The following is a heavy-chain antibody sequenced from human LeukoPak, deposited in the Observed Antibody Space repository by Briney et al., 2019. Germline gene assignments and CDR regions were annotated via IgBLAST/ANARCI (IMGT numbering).Heavy chain of an antibody. Sequence: SETLSLTCTVSGGSISSYYWSWIRQPPGKGLEWIGYIYYSGSTNYNPSLKSRVTISLDTSKNQFSLKLSSVTAADTAIYYCARDFSSSSTVYYYNYMDVWGKGTTVTVSS. CDR3: ARDFSSSSTVYYYNYMDV. J-gene: IGHJ6*03. CDR1: GGSISSYY. D-gene: IGHD6-6*01. V-gene: IGHV4-59*12. CDR2: IYYSGST.